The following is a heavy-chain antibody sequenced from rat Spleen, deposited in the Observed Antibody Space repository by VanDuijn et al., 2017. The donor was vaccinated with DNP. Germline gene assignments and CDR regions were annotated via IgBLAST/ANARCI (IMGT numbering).Heavy chain of an antibody. J-gene: IGHJ2*01. CDR1: GFTFSDYY. V-gene: IGHV5-22*01. CDR3: ARLGEAYFDY. CDR2: ISYEGSGT. Sequence: EVQLVESGGGLVQPGRSLKLSCAASGFTFSDYYMAWVRQAPKKGLEWVASISYEGSGTYYGDSVKGRFTFSRDNAKSTLYLQMNSLRSEDTATYYCARLGEAYFDYWGQGVMVTVSS. D-gene: IGHD4-3*01.